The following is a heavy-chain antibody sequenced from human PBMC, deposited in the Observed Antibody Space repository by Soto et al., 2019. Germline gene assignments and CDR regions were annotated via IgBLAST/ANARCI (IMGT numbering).Heavy chain of an antibody. J-gene: IGHJ4*02. CDR1: GFTFGTYD. V-gene: IGHV3-23*01. CDR3: ARDYYDSSAYYPHDY. D-gene: IGHD3-22*01. CDR2: LDAEGGST. Sequence: GGSLRLSCTASGFTFGTYDMTWVRQAPGKXLECVSTLDAEGGSTFYGDSVKGRFTISRDNSKNTLYLQMNSLRAEDTAVYYCARDYYDSSAYYPHDYWGQGTLVTVSS.